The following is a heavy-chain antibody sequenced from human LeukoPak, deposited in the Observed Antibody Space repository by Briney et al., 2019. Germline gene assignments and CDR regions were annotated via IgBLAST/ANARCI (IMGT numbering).Heavy chain of an antibody. D-gene: IGHD2-2*01. Sequence: LRASVKVSCKASGYTFTGYYMHWVRQAPGQGLEWMGWINPNSGGTNYAQKFQGRVTMTRDTSISTAYMELSRLRSDDTAVYYCARARGYCSSTSCYSANWFDPWGQGTLVTVSS. CDR1: GYTFTGYY. CDR3: ARARGYCSSTSCYSANWFDP. CDR2: INPNSGGT. V-gene: IGHV1-2*02. J-gene: IGHJ5*02.